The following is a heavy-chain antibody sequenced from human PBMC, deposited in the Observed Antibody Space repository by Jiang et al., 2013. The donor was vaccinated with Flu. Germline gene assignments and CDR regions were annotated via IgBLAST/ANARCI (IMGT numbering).Heavy chain of an antibody. J-gene: IGHJ4*02. CDR2: IFYSGST. CDR3: ARADYYGSGYFDY. D-gene: IGHD3-10*01. Sequence: GPGLVKPSETLSLTCTVSGGSISSYYWSWIRQPPGKGLEWIGYIFYSGSTNYNPSLKSRVTISVDTSKNQFSLKLRSATAADTALYYCARADYYGSGYFDYWGQGTLVTVSS. V-gene: IGHV4-59*01. CDR1: GGSISSYY.